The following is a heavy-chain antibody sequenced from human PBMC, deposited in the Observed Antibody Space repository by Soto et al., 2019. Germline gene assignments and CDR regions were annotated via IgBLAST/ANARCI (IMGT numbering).Heavy chain of an antibody. J-gene: IGHJ6*03. CDR3: AKFRGPSYSYSYMDV. Sequence: EVQLLESGGGLGQPGGSLRLSCAASGFTFGTYAMKWLRQAPGRGRECVSFISGSGRTTYYADPVKARFTVSRDNSKNTMYLQMNSLRAADTALYYCAKFRGPSYSYSYMDVWGKGTTVTVSS. CDR2: ISGSGRTT. V-gene: IGHV3-23*01. CDR1: GFTFGTYA. D-gene: IGHD3-16*01.